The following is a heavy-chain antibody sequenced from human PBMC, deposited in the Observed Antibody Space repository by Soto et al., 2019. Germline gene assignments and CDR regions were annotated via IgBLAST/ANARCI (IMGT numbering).Heavy chain of an antibody. V-gene: IGHV3-23*01. CDR3: AKPTAQWLLPGGFDL. CDR1: GFSFSSYA. J-gene: IGHJ4*02. CDR2: ISGSRSST. Sequence: EVQLLESGGGLVQPGGSLRLSCVASGFSFSSYAMSWVRQAPGKGLEWVSVISGSRSSTYYADSVKGRFTISRDNSKNTLYLQMNSLRAEDTALYYCAKPTAQWLLPGGFDLWGQGTLVTVSS. D-gene: IGHD6-19*01.